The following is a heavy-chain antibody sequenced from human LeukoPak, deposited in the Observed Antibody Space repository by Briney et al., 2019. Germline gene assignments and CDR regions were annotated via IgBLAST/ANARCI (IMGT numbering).Heavy chain of an antibody. J-gene: IGHJ4*02. V-gene: IGHV4-59*01. CDR2: IYYSGST. CDR3: ARGCHYRKAEIVVVVAPRCRGEAPFDY. CDR1: GGSLSSYY. Sequence: SETLSLTCTVSGGSLSSYYWSWIRQPPGKGLEWIGYIYYSGSTNYNPSLKSRVTISVDTSKNQFSLKLSSVTAADTAVYYCARGCHYRKAEIVVVVAPRCRGEAPFDYWGQGTLVTVSS. D-gene: IGHD2-15*01.